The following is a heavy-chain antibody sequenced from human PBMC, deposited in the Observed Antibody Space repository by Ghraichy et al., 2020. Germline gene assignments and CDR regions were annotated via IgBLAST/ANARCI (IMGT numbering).Heavy chain of an antibody. CDR1: GDSVSSNTAA. CDR3: TRSGYSRVVGWFDP. V-gene: IGHV6-1*01. D-gene: IGHD6-13*01. J-gene: IGHJ5*02. Sequence: SQTLSLTCAISGDSVSSNTAAWNWIRQSPSRGLEWLGRTYYRSKWYNDYAISVKSRITSNPATSRNQFCLQMSSVTPKDTAVYYCTRSGYSRVVGWFDPWGQGTLVTVSS. CDR2: TYYRSKWYN.